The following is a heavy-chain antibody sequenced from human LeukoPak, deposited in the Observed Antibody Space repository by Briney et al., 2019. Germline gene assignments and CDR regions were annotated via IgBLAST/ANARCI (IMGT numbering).Heavy chain of an antibody. J-gene: IGHJ4*02. V-gene: IGHV1-69*13. CDR1: GYTFTSYG. CDR2: IILIFGTP. CDR3: ARGEVPPHYFDY. Sequence: GASVKVSCKASGYTFTSYGISWVRQAPGQGLEWMGGIILIFGTPKYAQKFQGRVTITADESTSTAYMELSSLRSEDTAVYYCARGEVPPHYFDYWGQGTLVTVSS.